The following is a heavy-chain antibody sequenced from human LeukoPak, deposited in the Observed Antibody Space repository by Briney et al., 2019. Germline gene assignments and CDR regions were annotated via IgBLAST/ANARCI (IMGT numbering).Heavy chain of an antibody. CDR2: IYPGDSDT. V-gene: IGHV5-51*01. CDR3: ARSATISSINWFDP. Sequence: GESPKISCKGSGYSFTSYWIGWLRQMPGKGLEWMGIIYPGDSDTRYSPSFQGQVTISADKSISTAYLQWSSLKASDTAMYYCARSATISSINWFDPWGQGTLVTVSS. CDR1: GYSFTSYW. D-gene: IGHD2-15*01. J-gene: IGHJ5*02.